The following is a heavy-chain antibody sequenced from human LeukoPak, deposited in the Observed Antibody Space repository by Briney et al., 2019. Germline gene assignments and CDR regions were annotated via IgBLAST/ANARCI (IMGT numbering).Heavy chain of an antibody. CDR1: GFIFSNYV. CDR3: ARFFGSGSLGAFDI. Sequence: GGSLRLSCAASGFIFSNYVMTWVRQAPGKGLEYVSAISSNGGSTYYANSVKGRFTISRDNSKNTLYLQMGSLRVEDMAVYYCARFFGSGSLGAFDIWGQGTMVTVSS. CDR2: ISSNGGST. V-gene: IGHV3-64*01. D-gene: IGHD3-10*01. J-gene: IGHJ3*02.